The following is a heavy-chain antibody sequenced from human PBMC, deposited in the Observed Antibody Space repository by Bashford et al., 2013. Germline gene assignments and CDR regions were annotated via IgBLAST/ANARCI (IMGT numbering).Heavy chain of an antibody. CDR2: IYYSGST. J-gene: IGHJ4*02. Sequence: SETLSLTCTVSGGSISSYYWSWIRQPPGKGLEWIGYIYYSGSTNYNPSLKSRVTISVDTSKNQFSLKLSSVTAADTAVYYCARAGRWLQVWDYWGQGTLVTVSS. CDR1: GGSISSYY. D-gene: IGHD5-24*01. CDR3: ARAGRWLQVWDY. V-gene: IGHV4-59*01.